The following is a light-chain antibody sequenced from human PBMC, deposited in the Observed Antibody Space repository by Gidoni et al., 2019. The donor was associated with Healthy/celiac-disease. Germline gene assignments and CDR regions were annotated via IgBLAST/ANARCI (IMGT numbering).Light chain of an antibody. J-gene: IGKJ1*01. CDR2: GAS. Sequence: EIVLTPSPGTLSLSPGERATLSCRASQSVSSSYLAWYQQKPGQAPRLLIYGASSRATGIPERFSGSGSGTDFTLTISRLEPEDFAVYYCQQYGSSSWTFGQGTKVEIK. CDR3: QQYGSSSWT. CDR1: QSVSSSY. V-gene: IGKV3-20*01.